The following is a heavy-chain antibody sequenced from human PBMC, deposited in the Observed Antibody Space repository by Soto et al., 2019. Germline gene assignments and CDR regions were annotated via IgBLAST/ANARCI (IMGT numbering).Heavy chain of an antibody. D-gene: IGHD4-17*01. Sequence: PSETLSLTCTVSGGSISSGDYYWSWIRQPPGKGLEWIGYIYYSGSTYYNPSLKSRVTISVDTSKNQLSLKLSSVTAADTAVYYCARASMAATVTFDYWGQGTLVTVSS. J-gene: IGHJ4*02. V-gene: IGHV4-30-4*01. CDR3: ARASMAATVTFDY. CDR2: IYYSGST. CDR1: GGSISSGDYY.